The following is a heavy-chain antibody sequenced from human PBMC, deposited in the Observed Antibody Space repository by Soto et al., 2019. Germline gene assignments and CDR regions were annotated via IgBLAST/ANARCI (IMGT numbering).Heavy chain of an antibody. J-gene: IGHJ4*02. Sequence: SGTLSLSCAISGDSVSSNSAACNWIRQSASRGLEWLRRTSSRSKLYTDYAVSAKSRITIHPDTSKNQFSLQLNSVTPEDTAVYYCARGQGYCSSTSCYGAFDYWGQGPLVPVSS. CDR1: GDSVSSNSAA. CDR3: ARGQGYCSSTSCYGAFDY. D-gene: IGHD2-2*01. V-gene: IGHV6-1*01. CDR2: TSSRSKLYT.